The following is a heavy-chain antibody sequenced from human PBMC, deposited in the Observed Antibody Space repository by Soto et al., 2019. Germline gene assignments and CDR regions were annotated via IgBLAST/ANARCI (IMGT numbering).Heavy chain of an antibody. J-gene: IGHJ4*02. CDR1: GGSFNHYY. Sequence: PSETLSLTCTVSGGSFNHYYWSWIRQPPGKGLEWIGCVYYSGSTNYNPSLKSRVTISIDTSKNQFSLKLSSVTAADTAVYYCTREQTSTVVTQWGQGTLVNGS. CDR2: VYYSGST. V-gene: IGHV4-59*01. CDR3: TREQTSTVVTQ. D-gene: IGHD2-15*01.